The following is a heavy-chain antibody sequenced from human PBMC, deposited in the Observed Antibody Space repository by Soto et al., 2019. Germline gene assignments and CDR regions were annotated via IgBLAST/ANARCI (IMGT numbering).Heavy chain of an antibody. CDR3: XRXQGRQWLVLYYFDY. CDR2: IWYDGSNK. Sequence: QVQLVESGGGVVQPGRSLRLPCAASGFTFSSYGMHWVRQAPGKGLEWVAVIWYDGSNKYYADSVKGRFTISRDNSKNTLXXXXXXXXXXXXXXXXXXRXQGRQWLVLYYFDYWGQGTLVTVSS. V-gene: IGHV3-33*01. J-gene: IGHJ4*02. D-gene: IGHD6-19*01. CDR1: GFTFSSYG.